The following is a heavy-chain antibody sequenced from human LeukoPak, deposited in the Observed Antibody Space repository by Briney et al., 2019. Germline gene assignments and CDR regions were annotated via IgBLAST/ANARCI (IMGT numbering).Heavy chain of an antibody. CDR3: AREDQFVIQRAFDI. Sequence: GASVKVSCKASGGTFSSYAISWVRQAPGQGLEWMGGTIPLFNTANYAHKFQGRINIIADEATSTAYMELTGLRSEDTAVYYCAREDQFVIQRAFDIWGQGTVVTVSS. D-gene: IGHD3-16*02. V-gene: IGHV1-69*01. J-gene: IGHJ3*02. CDR2: TIPLFNTA. CDR1: GGTFSSYA.